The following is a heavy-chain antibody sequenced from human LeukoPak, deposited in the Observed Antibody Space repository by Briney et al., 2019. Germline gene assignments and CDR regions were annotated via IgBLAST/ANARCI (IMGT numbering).Heavy chain of an antibody. CDR3: AKSSYYDSSGFYREYYFDY. J-gene: IGHJ4*02. V-gene: IGHV3-15*07. Sequence: GGSLRLSCATSGFTFSNAWMNWVRQAPGKGLEWVGRIRSNSDGGTIDYAAPVKGRFTLSRDDSKTTLYLQMNSLQTEDTAVYYCAKSSYYDSSGFYREYYFDYWGQGTLVTVSS. CDR1: GFTFSNAW. CDR2: IRSNSDGGTI. D-gene: IGHD3-22*01.